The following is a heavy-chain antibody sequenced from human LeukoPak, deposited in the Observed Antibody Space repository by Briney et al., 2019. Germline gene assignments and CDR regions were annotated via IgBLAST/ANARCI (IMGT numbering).Heavy chain of an antibody. CDR2: ISYDGRNK. Sequence: GGSLRLSCAASGFTFSNYAMHWVRQAPGKGLEWVAVISYDGRNKYHADSVKGRFTISRDNSKNTLYLQMNSLRAEDTAVYYCARDDYDSRGYTHDYWGQGTLVTVSS. CDR1: GFTFSNYA. V-gene: IGHV3-30*04. CDR3: ARDDYDSRGYTHDY. J-gene: IGHJ4*02. D-gene: IGHD3-22*01.